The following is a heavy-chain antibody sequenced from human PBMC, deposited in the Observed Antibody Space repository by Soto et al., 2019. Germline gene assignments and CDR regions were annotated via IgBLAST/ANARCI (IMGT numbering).Heavy chain of an antibody. D-gene: IGHD3-9*01. V-gene: IGHV1-2*04. CDR2: INPNSGGT. CDR1: GYTFTGYY. Sequence: ASVKLYCKASGYTFTGYYMHWVRQAPGQGLEWMGWINPNSGGTNYAQKFQGWVTMTRDTSISTAYMELSRLRSDDTAVYYCARDKTLDILTPAPYYYYYGMDVWGQGTTVTVS. CDR3: ARDKTLDILTPAPYYYYYGMDV. J-gene: IGHJ6*02.